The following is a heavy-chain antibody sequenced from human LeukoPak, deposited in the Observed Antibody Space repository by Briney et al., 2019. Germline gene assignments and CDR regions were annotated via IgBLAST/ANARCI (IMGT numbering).Heavy chain of an antibody. D-gene: IGHD5-12*01. CDR3: ARIARIVATPENTNYYYYMDV. J-gene: IGHJ6*03. CDR2: IYYSGST. V-gene: IGHV4-39*07. CDR1: GGSISSSSYY. Sequence: PSETLSLTCTVSGGSISSSSYYWGWIRQPPGKGLEWIGSIYYSGSTYYNPSLKSRVTISVDTSKNQFSLKLSSVTAVDTAVYYCARIARIVATPENTNYYYYMDVWGKGTTVTVSS.